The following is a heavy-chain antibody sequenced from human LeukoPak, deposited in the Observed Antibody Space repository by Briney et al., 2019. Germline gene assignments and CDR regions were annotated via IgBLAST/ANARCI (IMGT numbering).Heavy chain of an antibody. Sequence: PSETLSLTCAVYGGSFSGYYWSWIRQPPVKGLEWIGEINHSGSTNYNPSLKSRVTISVDTSKNQFSLKLSSVTAADTAVYYCARGESYYDFWSGYYMPPRYWGQGTLVTVSS. CDR1: GGSFSGYY. D-gene: IGHD3-3*01. J-gene: IGHJ4*02. CDR3: ARGESYYDFWSGYYMPPRY. CDR2: INHSGST. V-gene: IGHV4-34*01.